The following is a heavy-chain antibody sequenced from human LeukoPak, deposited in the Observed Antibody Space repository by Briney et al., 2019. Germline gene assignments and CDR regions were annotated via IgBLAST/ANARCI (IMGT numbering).Heavy chain of an antibody. J-gene: IGHJ4*02. CDR3: ARPSGEGYSYRHRLDY. Sequence: ASVKVSCKASGYTFTSYYMHWVRQAPGQGLEWMGIINPSGGSTSYAQKFQGRVTMTRDMSTSTVYMELSSLRSEDTAVYYSARPSGEGYSYRHRLDYWGQGTLVTVSS. CDR2: INPSGGST. D-gene: IGHD5-18*01. V-gene: IGHV1-46*01. CDR1: GYTFTSYY.